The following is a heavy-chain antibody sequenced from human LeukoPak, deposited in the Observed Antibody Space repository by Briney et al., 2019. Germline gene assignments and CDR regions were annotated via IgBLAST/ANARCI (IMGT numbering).Heavy chain of an antibody. CDR3: ARDQRVYYYGDGMDV. CDR2: ISGSGGST. J-gene: IGHJ6*02. D-gene: IGHD3-10*01. Sequence: TGGSLRLSCAASGFTFSSYAMSWVRQAPGKGLEWVSAISGSGGSTYYADSVKGRFTISRDNSKNTLYLQMNSLRAEDTAVYYCARDQRVYYYGDGMDVWGQGTTVTVSS. CDR1: GFTFSSYA. V-gene: IGHV3-23*01.